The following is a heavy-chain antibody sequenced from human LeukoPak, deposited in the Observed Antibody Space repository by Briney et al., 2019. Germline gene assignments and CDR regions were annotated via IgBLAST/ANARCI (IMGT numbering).Heavy chain of an antibody. J-gene: IGHJ6*03. CDR2: IIPIFGTA. V-gene: IGHV1-69*06. CDR1: GYTFTSYY. Sequence: SVKVSCKASGYTFTSYYMHWVRQAPGQGLEWMGGIIPIFGTANYAQKFQGRVTITADKSTSTAYMELSSLRSEDTAVYYCAKQGSSSGRGEYYYYMDVWGKGTTVTVSS. CDR3: AKQGSSSGRGEYYYYMDV. D-gene: IGHD6-13*01.